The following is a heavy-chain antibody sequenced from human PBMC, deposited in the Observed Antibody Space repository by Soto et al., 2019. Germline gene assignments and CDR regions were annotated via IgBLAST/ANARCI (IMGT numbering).Heavy chain of an antibody. J-gene: IGHJ4*02. CDR2: MNPNSGNT. V-gene: IGHV1-8*01. D-gene: IGHD6-19*01. Sequence: QVQLVQSGAEVKKPGASVKVSCKASGYTFTNYDINWVRQATGQGLEWMGWMNPNSGNTGYAQRFQGRVTMTRDTSIATAYMELSSLRSEDTAVYYCARTDYSSGGLVGYWGQGTLVTVSS. CDR1: GYTFTNYD. CDR3: ARTDYSSGGLVGY.